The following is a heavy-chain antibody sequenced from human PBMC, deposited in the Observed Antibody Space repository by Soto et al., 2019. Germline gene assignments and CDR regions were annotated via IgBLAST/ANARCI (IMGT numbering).Heavy chain of an antibody. D-gene: IGHD3-3*01. J-gene: IGHJ5*02. CDR1: GGSLSSHY. CDR2: INHSGST. CDR3: ARPSVILSYDLGSGYKRWFDP. V-gene: IGHV4-34*01. Sequence: PSETLSLTCGVYGGSLSSHYWSWIRQAPGRGLEWIGEINHSGSTNYNESLKSRLTISVDTSKNQFALKLSSVTAADTATYYCARPSVILSYDLGSGYKRWFDPWGQGTQATVSS.